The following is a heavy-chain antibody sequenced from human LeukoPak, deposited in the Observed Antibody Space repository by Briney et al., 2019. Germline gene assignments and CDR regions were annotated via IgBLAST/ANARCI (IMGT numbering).Heavy chain of an antibody. CDR1: GFTFSSYS. J-gene: IGHJ6*02. Sequence: GGSLRLSCVASGFTFSSYSMNWVRQAPGKGLEWVSSISSSSSYIYYADSVKGRFTISRDNAKNSLYLQMNSLRAEDTAVYYCARAGTTELYYYGMDVWGQGTTVTVSS. V-gene: IGHV3-21*01. CDR3: ARAGTTELYYYGMDV. D-gene: IGHD1-1*01. CDR2: ISSSSSYI.